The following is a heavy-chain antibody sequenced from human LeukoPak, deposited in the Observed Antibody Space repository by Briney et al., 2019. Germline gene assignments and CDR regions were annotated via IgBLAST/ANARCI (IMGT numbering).Heavy chain of an antibody. D-gene: IGHD3-22*01. J-gene: IGHJ4*02. Sequence: GGSLRPSCEVSGITLSNYGMSWVRQAPGKGLEWVAGMSDSGGSTNYADSVKGRFTISRDNPKNTLYLQMNSLRAEDTALYYCAIMHPYYDGSGYWVQWGQGTLVTVSS. CDR1: GITLSNYG. CDR2: MSDSGGST. CDR3: AIMHPYYDGSGYWVQ. V-gene: IGHV3-23*01.